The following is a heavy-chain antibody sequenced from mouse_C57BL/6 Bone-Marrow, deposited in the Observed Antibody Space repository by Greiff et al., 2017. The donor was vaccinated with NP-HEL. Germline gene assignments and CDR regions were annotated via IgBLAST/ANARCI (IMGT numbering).Heavy chain of an antibody. D-gene: IGHD4-1*01. CDR3: ARPNFFAC. CDR1: GFTFSSYA. J-gene: IGHJ3*01. CDR2: ISDGGSYT. V-gene: IGHV5-4*03. Sequence: DVKLQESGGGLVKPGGSLKLSCAASGFTFSSYAMSWVRQTPEKRLEWVATISDGGSYTYYPDNVQGRFTISRANAKNNLYLHMSHLKAEDTAMYYCARPNFFACWGQGTLVTVSA.